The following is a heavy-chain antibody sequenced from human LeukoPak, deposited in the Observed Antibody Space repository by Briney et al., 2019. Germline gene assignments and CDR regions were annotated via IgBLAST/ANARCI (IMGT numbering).Heavy chain of an antibody. D-gene: IGHD3-22*01. CDR2: ISAYNGNT. J-gene: IGHJ4*01. CDR1: GYTFTSYG. Sequence: ASVKVSCKASGYTFTSYGISWVRQAPGQGLEWMGWISAYNGNTNYAQKLQGRVTMTTDTSTSAAYMELRSLRSDDTAVYYCARDRPSYYDSSGYYHWGQGTLVTVFS. CDR3: ARDRPSYYDSSGYYH. V-gene: IGHV1-18*01.